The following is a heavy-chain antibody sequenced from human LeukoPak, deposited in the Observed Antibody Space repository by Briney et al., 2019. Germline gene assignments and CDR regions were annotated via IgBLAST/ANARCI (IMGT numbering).Heavy chain of an antibody. CDR2: IHSDGSST. J-gene: IGHJ6*03. V-gene: IGHV3-74*01. D-gene: IGHD5-12*01. CDR1: GFTFSNYW. CDR3: AKDPDLSGYDWGWYYYYYYMDV. Sequence: GGSLRLSCAASGFTFSNYWMHWVRQAPGKGLVWVSRIHSDGSSTSYADSVKGRFSISRDNAKQTLYLQMNSLRAEDTAVYYCAKDPDLSGYDWGWYYYYYYMDVWGKGTTVTISS.